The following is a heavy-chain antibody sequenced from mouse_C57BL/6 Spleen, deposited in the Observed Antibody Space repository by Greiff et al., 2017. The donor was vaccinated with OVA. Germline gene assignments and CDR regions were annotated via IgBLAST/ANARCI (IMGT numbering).Heavy chain of an antibody. Sequence: EVQLQQSGPELVKPGASVKMSCKASGYTFTDYNMHWVKQSHGKSLEWIGYINPNNGGTSYNQKFKGKATLTVNKSSSTAYMELRSLTSEDSAVYYCASLYYGSSHWYFDVWGTGTTVTVSS. CDR1: GYTFTDYN. J-gene: IGHJ1*03. CDR3: ASLYYGSSHWYFDV. CDR2: INPNNGGT. D-gene: IGHD1-1*01. V-gene: IGHV1-22*01.